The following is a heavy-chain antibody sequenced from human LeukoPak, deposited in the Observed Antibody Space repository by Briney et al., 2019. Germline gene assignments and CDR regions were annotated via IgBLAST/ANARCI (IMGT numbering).Heavy chain of an antibody. Sequence: GGSLRLSCAASGFTFSSYWMHWVRQAPGTGLVWVSRINSDGSSTSYADSVKGRFTISRDNAKNTLYLQMNSLRAEDTAVYYCARAPVRSSGWREDYYYGMDVWGQGTTVTVSS. CDR2: INSDGSST. CDR1: GFTFSSYW. D-gene: IGHD6-19*01. V-gene: IGHV3-74*01. CDR3: ARAPVRSSGWREDYYYGMDV. J-gene: IGHJ6*02.